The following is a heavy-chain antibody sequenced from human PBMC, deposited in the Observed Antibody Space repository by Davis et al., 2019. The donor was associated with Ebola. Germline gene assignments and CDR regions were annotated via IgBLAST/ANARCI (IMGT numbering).Heavy chain of an antibody. J-gene: IGHJ6*02. CDR1: GGTFSSYA. D-gene: IGHD2-21*02. CDR3: ARGHDSTYGMDV. Sequence: SVKVSCKASGGTFSSYAISWVRQAPGQGLEWMGRIIPILGIANYAQKFQGRVTITADKSTSTAYMDLSSLRSEDTAVYYCARGHDSTYGMDVWGQGTTVTVSS. CDR2: IIPILGIA. V-gene: IGHV1-69*04.